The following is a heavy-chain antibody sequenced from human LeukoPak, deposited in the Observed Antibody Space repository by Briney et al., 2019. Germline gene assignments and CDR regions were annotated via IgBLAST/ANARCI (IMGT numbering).Heavy chain of an antibody. CDR1: GGSISSYY. Sequence: SETLSLTCTVSGGSISSYYWSWIRQPAGKGLEWIGRIYSSGSTNYSPSLKSRVTMSLDTPKNQFSLKLSSVTAADTAVYYCAGADSSGYYWGYWGQGTLVTVSS. CDR2: IYSSGST. J-gene: IGHJ4*02. D-gene: IGHD3-22*01. V-gene: IGHV4-4*07. CDR3: AGADSSGYYWGY.